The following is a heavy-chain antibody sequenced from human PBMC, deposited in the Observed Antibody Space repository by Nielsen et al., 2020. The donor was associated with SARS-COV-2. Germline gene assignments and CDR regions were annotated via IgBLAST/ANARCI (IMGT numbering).Heavy chain of an antibody. Sequence: ASVKVSCKASGGTFSSYAISWVRQAPGQGLEWLGRINPNNGGTNYAQKFQGRVTMTRDTSINTAYVELSTLRSDDTAVYFCARDADMDYGGPTSTGVCVDWGPGTLVTVSS. J-gene: IGHJ4*02. CDR2: INPNNGGT. V-gene: IGHV1-2*06. CDR1: GGTFSSYA. CDR3: ARDADMDYGGPTSTGVCVD. D-gene: IGHD4-23*01.